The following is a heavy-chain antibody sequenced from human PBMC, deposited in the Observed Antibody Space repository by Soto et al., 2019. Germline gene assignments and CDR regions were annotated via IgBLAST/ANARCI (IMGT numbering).Heavy chain of an antibody. CDR1: GFNFNTYF. D-gene: IGHD1-26*01. V-gene: IGHV3-30*13. Sequence: QVQLVQSGGGVVQPGRSLRFSCAASGFNFNTYFMHWVRQAPGKGLEWVAMIFPNGRDKEYADSVKGRFTISRENSNNRMYLQMDSLRPEDTAVYYCARDDEHGSNCELAYWGQGDLVTVSS. J-gene: IGHJ4*02. CDR2: IFPNGRDK. CDR3: ARDDEHGSNCELAY.